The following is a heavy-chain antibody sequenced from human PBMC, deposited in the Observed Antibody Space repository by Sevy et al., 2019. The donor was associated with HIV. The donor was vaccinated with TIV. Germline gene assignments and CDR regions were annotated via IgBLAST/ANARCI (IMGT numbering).Heavy chain of an antibody. Sequence: GGSLRLSCAASGLTFSTYGMHWVRQAPGKGLEWVAVISYDGNIQYYANYVKGRFTVSRDNSKNTLYQQMNSLRAEYSAVYYCAKDQGGYNYAPGYWGQGTLVTVSS. CDR2: ISYDGNIQ. V-gene: IGHV3-30*18. J-gene: IGHJ4*02. CDR1: GLTFSTYG. D-gene: IGHD5-18*01. CDR3: AKDQGGYNYAPGY.